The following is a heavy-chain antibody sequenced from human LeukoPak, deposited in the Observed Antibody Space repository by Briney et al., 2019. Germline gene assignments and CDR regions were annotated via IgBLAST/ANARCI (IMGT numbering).Heavy chain of an antibody. CDR3: ASSGTMVRGVIIS. Sequence: PSETLSLTCTVSAGSISSYYWSWIRQPPGKGLEWIGYIYYSGSTNYNPSLKSRVTISVDTSKNQFSLKLSSVTAADTAVYYCASSGTMVRGVIISWGQGTLVTVSS. CDR1: AGSISSYY. J-gene: IGHJ5*02. CDR2: IYYSGST. V-gene: IGHV4-59*01. D-gene: IGHD3-10*01.